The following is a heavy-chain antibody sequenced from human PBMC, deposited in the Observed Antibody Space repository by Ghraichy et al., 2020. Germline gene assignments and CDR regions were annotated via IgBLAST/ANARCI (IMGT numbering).Heavy chain of an antibody. Sequence: VSVIYSDSSTYYADSVKCRFTISIDNSKNPLYFQMNSLRAEYTAVYYCARAPDISDAFDLWGQVSIVT. CDR3: ARAPDISDAFDL. V-gene: IGHV3-53*01. J-gene: IGHJ3*01. CDR2: IYSDSST. D-gene: IGHD2-15*01.